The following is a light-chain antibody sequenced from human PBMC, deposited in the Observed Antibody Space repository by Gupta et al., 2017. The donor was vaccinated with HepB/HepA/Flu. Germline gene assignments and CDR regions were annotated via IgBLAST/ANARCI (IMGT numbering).Light chain of an antibody. V-gene: IGKV1-9*01. J-gene: IGKJ4*01. CDR1: QGISSY. CDR3: QRLKSYPVGT. Sequence: DIQLTQSPSFLSASVGDRVTITCRASQGISSYLAWYQQKPGKAPKLLIYAASTWQMGVPSRFSGSGSGKEFTLTISSRQLEDFATYSFQRLKSYPVGTFGGGTKVEIK. CDR2: AAS.